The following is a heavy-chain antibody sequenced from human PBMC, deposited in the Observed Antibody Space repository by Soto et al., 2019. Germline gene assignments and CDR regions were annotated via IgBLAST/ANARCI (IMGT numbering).Heavy chain of an antibody. CDR3: AGGRNSGYYLFDY. CDR1: GYSFTSYW. J-gene: IGHJ4*02. Sequence: GESLKISCKGSGYSFTSYWISWVRQMPGKGLEWMGRIDPSDSYTNYSPSFQGHVTISADKSISTAYLQWSSLGADDTAVYYCAGGRNSGYYLFDYWGRGTLVTVSS. CDR2: IDPSDSYT. D-gene: IGHD3-22*01. V-gene: IGHV5-10-1*01.